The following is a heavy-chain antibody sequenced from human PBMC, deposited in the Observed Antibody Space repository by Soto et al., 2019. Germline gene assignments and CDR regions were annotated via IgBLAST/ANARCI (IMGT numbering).Heavy chain of an antibody. CDR2: ISNDGRDK. Sequence: QVQLVESGGGVVQPGRSLRLSCAASGFTFNNYGIHWVRQAPGKGLEWVAAISNDGRDKYYADSVKGRLTISRDNSKNTVYLQMNSLRGEDTAVYYCAKDQALADSHGIDWGQGTMVTVSS. V-gene: IGHV3-30*18. D-gene: IGHD1-26*01. CDR1: GFTFNNYG. J-gene: IGHJ3*01. CDR3: AKDQALADSHGID.